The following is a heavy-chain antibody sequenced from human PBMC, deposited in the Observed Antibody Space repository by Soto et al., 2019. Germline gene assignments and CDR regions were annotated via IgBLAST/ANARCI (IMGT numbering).Heavy chain of an antibody. CDR1: GGSISSADYY. Sequence: SETLSLTCAVSGGSISSADYYWSWIRQPPGKGLEWIGYFHSSGATYKDPSLKSRVTISVDTSKNQFSLKLSSVTATDTAVYYCAGEGTWSSYYYYGMDVWGQGTTVTVSS. J-gene: IGHJ6*02. V-gene: IGHV4-30-4*01. D-gene: IGHD1-1*01. CDR3: AGEGTWSSYYYYGMDV. CDR2: FHSSGAT.